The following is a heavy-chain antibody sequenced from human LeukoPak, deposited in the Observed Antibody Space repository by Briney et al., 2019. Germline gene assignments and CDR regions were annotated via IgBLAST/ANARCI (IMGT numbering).Heavy chain of an antibody. V-gene: IGHV3-21*01. CDR3: ARVYYYDSSGYFDY. CDR1: GFTFSSYS. D-gene: IGHD3-22*01. J-gene: IGHJ4*02. CDR2: ISSSSSYI. Sequence: GGPLRLSCAASGFTFSSYSMIWVREARGKGLEFVSSISSSSSYIYYAHSVKGRFTISRDNAKNSLYLQINSLRAEDTAVYYCARVYYYDSSGYFDYWGQGTLVTVSS.